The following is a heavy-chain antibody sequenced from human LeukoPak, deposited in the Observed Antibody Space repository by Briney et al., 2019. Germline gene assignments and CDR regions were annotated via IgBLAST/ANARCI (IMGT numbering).Heavy chain of an antibody. CDR2: FDPEDGET. V-gene: IGHV1-24*01. CDR3: ATGRWLHLGGRAWGALDI. CDR1: GYTLTELS. D-gene: IGHD5-24*01. J-gene: IGHJ3*02. Sequence: GASVKVSCKVSGYTLTELSMHWVRQAPGKGLEWMGGFDPEDGETIYAQKFQGRVTMTEDTSTDTAYMELSSLRSEDTPVYYCATGRWLHLGGRAWGALDIWGQGTMVTVSS.